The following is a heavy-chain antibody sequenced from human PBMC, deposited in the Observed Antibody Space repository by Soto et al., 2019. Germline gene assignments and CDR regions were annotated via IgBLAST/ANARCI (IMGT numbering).Heavy chain of an antibody. CDR2: IYYSGST. CDR1: GGSISSSSYY. D-gene: IGHD6-19*01. CDR3: ARRVAVAGTGSWWFDL. Sequence: SETLSLTCTVSGGSISSSSYYWGWIRQPPGKGLEWIGSIYYSGSTYYNPSLKSRVTISVDTSKNQFSLKLSSVTAADTAVYYYARRVAVAGTGSWWFDLWGQGTRVTVAS. V-gene: IGHV4-39*01. J-gene: IGHJ5*02.